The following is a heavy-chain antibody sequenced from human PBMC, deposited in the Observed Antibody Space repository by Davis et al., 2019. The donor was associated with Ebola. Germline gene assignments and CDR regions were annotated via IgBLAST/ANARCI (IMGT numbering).Heavy chain of an antibody. J-gene: IGHJ4*02. Sequence: GESLKISCAASAFTFSSYSMNWVRQAPGKGLEWVSYISSSSSTIYYADSVKGRFTISRDNAKNSLYLQMNSLRDEDTAVYYCARDLYGDYDYWGQGTLVTVSS. V-gene: IGHV3-48*02. CDR1: AFTFSSYS. CDR3: ARDLYGDYDY. D-gene: IGHD4-17*01. CDR2: ISSSSSTI.